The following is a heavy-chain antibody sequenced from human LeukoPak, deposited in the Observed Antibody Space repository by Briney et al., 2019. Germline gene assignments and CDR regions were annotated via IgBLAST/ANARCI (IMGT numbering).Heavy chain of an antibody. V-gene: IGHV3-48*04. J-gene: IGHJ1*01. CDR2: ISSSSSTI. CDR3: ARARPEYSSSSGYFQH. D-gene: IGHD6-6*01. CDR1: GFTFSSYS. Sequence: GGSLRLSCAASGFTFSSYSMNWVRQAPGKGREWVSYISSSSSTIYYADSVKGRFTISRDNAKNSLYLQMNSLRGEATAVYYCARARPEYSSSSGYFQHWGQGTLVTVSS.